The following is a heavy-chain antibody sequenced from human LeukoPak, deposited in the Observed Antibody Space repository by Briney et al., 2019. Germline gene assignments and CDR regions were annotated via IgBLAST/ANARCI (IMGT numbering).Heavy chain of an antibody. J-gene: IGHJ4*02. CDR1: GFTFSSYA. D-gene: IGHD3-22*01. V-gene: IGHV3-23*01. CDR2: ISGSGGST. CDR3: AKDGVNYYDSSSYFDY. Sequence: GGSLRLSCAASGFTFSSYAMSWVRQAPGKGLEWVSAISGSGGSTYYADSVKGRFTISRDNSKNTLYLQMNSLRAEDTAVYYCAKDGVNYYDSSSYFDYWGQGTLVTVSS.